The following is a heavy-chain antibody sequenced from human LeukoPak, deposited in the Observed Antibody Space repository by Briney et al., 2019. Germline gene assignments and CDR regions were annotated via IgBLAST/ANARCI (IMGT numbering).Heavy chain of an antibody. CDR3: ARDRGWWELPQRYFDY. CDR1: GGTFSSYA. V-gene: IGHV1-69*04. Sequence: SVKVSCKASGGTFSSYAISWVRQAPGQGLEWMGRIIPILGIANYAQKFQGRVTITADKSTSTAYTELSSLRSEDTAVYYCARDRGWWELPQRYFDYWGQGTLVTVSS. J-gene: IGHJ4*02. D-gene: IGHD1-26*01. CDR2: IIPILGIA.